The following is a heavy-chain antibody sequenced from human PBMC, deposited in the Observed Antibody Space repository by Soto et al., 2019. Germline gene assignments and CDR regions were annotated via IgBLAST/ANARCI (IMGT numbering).Heavy chain of an antibody. CDR1: GFPFKSST. V-gene: IGHV1-58*01. J-gene: IGHJ3*01. CDR2: IAVGSGKT. Sequence: WASVKVSCKASGFPFKSSTVQWVRQARGQGLEWIGWIAVGSGKTKYAHLIQDRVAITRDLSTSTAYLELSSLGSEDTAVYYCAARPCGGGRCYSHEEAFEAWGQGTVVTVSS. D-gene: IGHD2-15*01. CDR3: AARPCGGGRCYSHEEAFEA.